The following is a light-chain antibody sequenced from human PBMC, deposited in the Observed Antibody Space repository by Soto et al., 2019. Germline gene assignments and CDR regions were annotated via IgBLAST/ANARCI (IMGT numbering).Light chain of an antibody. CDR1: QTVSNNY. CDR2: GAS. CDR3: QKYSLSPWK. J-gene: IGKJ1*01. Sequence: EIVLTQSPGTLSLSPVERATLSCMASQTVSNNYLAWYQQRPGQAPRLLIYGASSRATGIPDRFIGSGSGTDFSLTIDRLEPEDLAMYHCQKYSLSPWKFGQGTKVDIK. V-gene: IGKV3-20*01.